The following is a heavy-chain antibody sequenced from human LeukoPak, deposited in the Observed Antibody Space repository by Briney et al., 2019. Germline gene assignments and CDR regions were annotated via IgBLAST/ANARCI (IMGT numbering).Heavy chain of an antibody. V-gene: IGHV3-21*04. CDR2: ISSSSSYI. Sequence: PGGSLRLSCAASGFTFSSYSMNWVRQAPGKGLEWVSSISSSSSYIYYADSVKGRFTISRDNSRNTLNLQMNSLKAEDTAVYYCAKHVWTSVWFFDYWGQGTLVTVSS. D-gene: IGHD6-19*01. J-gene: IGHJ4*02. CDR3: AKHVWTSVWFFDY. CDR1: GFTFSSYS.